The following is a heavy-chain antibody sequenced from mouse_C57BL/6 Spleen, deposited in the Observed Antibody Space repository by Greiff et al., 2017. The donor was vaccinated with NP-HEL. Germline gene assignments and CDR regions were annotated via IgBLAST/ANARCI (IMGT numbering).Heavy chain of an antibody. Sequence: VQLQQSGPVLVKPGASVKMSCKASGYTFTDYYMNWVKQSHGKSLEWIGVINPYNGGTSYNQKFKGKATLTVDKSSSTAYMELNSLTYEDSAVYYCARGEFITTVRGYYFDYWGQGTTLTVSS. J-gene: IGHJ2*01. CDR1: GYTFTDYY. D-gene: IGHD1-1*01. V-gene: IGHV1-19*01. CDR3: ARGEFITTVRGYYFDY. CDR2: INPYNGGT.